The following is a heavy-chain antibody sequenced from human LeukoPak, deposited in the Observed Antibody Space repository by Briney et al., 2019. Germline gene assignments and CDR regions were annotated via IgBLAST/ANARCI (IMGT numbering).Heavy chain of an antibody. V-gene: IGHV3-11*01. CDR1: GFTFSDYY. CDR3: ARVGIAAAGKVPFDY. D-gene: IGHD6-13*01. J-gene: IGHJ4*02. CDR2: ISSSGSTI. Sequence: PGGSLRLSCAASGFTFSDYYMSWIRQAPGKGLEWVSYISSSGSTIYYADSVKGRFTISRDNAKNSLYLQVNSLRAEDTAVYYCARVGIAAAGKVPFDYWGQGTLVTVSS.